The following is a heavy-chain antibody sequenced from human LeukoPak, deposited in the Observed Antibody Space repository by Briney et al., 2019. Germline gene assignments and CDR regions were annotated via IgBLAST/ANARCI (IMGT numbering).Heavy chain of an antibody. CDR1: GGSISSSNYY. Sequence: KPSETLSLTCTVSGGSISSSNYYWGWIRQPPGKGLEWIGSIYYSGSTYYNPSLKSRVAISADTSKNQFSLKLTSVTAADTAVYYCARGRLDTAATDYWGQGTLVTVSS. J-gene: IGHJ4*02. CDR2: IYYSGST. D-gene: IGHD5-18*01. V-gene: IGHV4-39*07. CDR3: ARGRLDTAATDY.